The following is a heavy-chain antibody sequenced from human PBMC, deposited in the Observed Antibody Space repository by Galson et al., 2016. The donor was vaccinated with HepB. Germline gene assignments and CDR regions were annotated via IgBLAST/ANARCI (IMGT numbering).Heavy chain of an antibody. J-gene: IGHJ4*02. CDR3: ARGGANFDWILDF. CDR1: GYTFTNYG. V-gene: IGHV1-18*01. CDR2: ISSYNGDT. D-gene: IGHD3-9*01. Sequence: SVKVSCKASGYTFTNYGVSWVRQAPGQGLEWMGWISSYNGDTNYAQKFQGRVTMTTDKSTGTAYMDLRSLKSDDTAVYFCARGGANFDWILDFWGQGTLVTVSP.